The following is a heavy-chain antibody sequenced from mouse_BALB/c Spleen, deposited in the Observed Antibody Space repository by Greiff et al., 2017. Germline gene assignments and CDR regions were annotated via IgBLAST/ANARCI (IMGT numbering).Heavy chain of an antibody. CDR3: AIYGKDYLDY. V-gene: IGHV3-6*02. CDR2: ISYDGSN. CDR1: GYSITSGYY. D-gene: IGHD2-1*01. Sequence: EVKLQESGPGLVKPSQSLSLTCSVTGYSITSGYYWNWIRQFPGNKLEWMGYISYDGSNNYNPSLKNRISITRDTSKNQYFLKLNSVTTEAAATYYCAIYGKDYLDYWGQGTTLTVSS. J-gene: IGHJ2*01.